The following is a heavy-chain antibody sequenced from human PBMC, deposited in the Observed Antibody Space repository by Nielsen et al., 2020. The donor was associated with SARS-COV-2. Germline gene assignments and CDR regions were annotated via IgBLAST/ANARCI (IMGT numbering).Heavy chain of an antibody. V-gene: IGHV4-30-4*01. J-gene: IGHJ5*02. CDR1: GGSISSGDYY. D-gene: IGHD6-13*01. CDR2: SYYSGST. CDR3: ASSSSWYGWFDP. Sequence: SETLSLTCTVSGGSISSGDYYWNWIRQPPGKGLEWIGYSYYSGSTYYNPSLKSRVTISIDTSKNQLSLRVKSVTAADTAVYYCASSSSWYGWFDPWGQGTLVTVSS.